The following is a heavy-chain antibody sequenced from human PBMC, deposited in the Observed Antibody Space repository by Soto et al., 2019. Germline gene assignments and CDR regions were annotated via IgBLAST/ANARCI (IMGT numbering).Heavy chain of an antibody. V-gene: IGHV3-53*01. CDR3: TRDGRGLGRLSLFEY. CDR2: IYSGETT. Sequence: GGSLRLSCAASGFNVNSDYMNWVRQTPGKGLEWVASIYSGETTYYADSVRGRFTTSSDKSKNTLYFQLSSLRIEDTAVYYCTRDGRGLGRLSLFEYWGQGVLVTVSS. CDR1: GFNVNSDY. J-gene: IGHJ4*02. D-gene: IGHD2-21*02.